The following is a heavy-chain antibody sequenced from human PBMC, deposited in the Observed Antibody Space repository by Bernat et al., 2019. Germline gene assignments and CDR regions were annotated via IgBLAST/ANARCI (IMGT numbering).Heavy chain of an antibody. V-gene: IGHV3-21*04. D-gene: IGHD5-18*01. Sequence: EVQLVESGGGLVKPGGSLRLSCAASGFTFSSYSMNWVRQAPGKGLEWVSSISSSSYTNYADSVKGRFTISRDNSKNTLYLQMNSLRAEDTAVYYCAKDSGLFMDTAILDYWGQGTLVTVSS. CDR1: GFTFSSYS. CDR3: AKDSGLFMDTAILDY. J-gene: IGHJ4*02. CDR2: ISSSSYT.